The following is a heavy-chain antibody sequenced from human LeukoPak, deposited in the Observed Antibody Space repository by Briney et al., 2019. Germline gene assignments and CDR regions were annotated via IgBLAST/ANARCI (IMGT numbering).Heavy chain of an antibody. CDR2: ISSTGGTI. V-gene: IGHV3-11*01. Sequence: GGSLRLSCAASGFTFSDYYMSWIRQAPGKGLDWISYISSTGGTIYYADSVKGRFTISRDNAKNSLYLQMNSLRAEDTAVYYCARTRRITMVRGALNYFDYWGQGTLVTVSS. CDR3: ARTRRITMVRGALNYFDY. J-gene: IGHJ4*02. D-gene: IGHD3-10*01. CDR1: GFTFSDYY.